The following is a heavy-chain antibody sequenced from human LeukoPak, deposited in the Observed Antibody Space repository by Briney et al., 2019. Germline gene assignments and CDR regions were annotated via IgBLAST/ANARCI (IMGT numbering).Heavy chain of an antibody. CDR3: AREEIGRDGYNYFDY. J-gene: IGHJ4*02. V-gene: IGHV1-69*05. Sequence: ASVKVSCKASGGTFSSYAISWVRQAPGQGLEWMGGIIPIFGTANYAQKFQGRVTITTDESTSTAYMELSSLRSEDTAVYYCAREEIGRDGYNYFDYWGQGTLVTVSS. D-gene: IGHD5-24*01. CDR1: GGTFSSYA. CDR2: IIPIFGTA.